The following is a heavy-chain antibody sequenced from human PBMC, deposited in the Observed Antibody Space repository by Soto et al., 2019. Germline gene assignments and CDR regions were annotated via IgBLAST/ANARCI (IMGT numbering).Heavy chain of an antibody. Sequence: GSSVKVSYKASGGTFSSYAISWVRQAPGQGLEWMGGIIPIFGTANYAQKFQGRVTITADKSTSTAYLELSSLRSEDTAVYYCARRCSKSGGLDYWGQGTLVTVSS. CDR3: ARRCSKSGGLDY. CDR1: GGTFSSYA. V-gene: IGHV1-69*06. CDR2: IIPIFGTA. J-gene: IGHJ4*02. D-gene: IGHD1-26*01.